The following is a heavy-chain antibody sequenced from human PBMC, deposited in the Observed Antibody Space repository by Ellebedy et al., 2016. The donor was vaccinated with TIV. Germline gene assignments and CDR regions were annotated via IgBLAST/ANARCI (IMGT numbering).Heavy chain of an antibody. V-gene: IGHV3-30*02. CDR2: IWYDGSTE. CDR3: ARGPPGWAVATPYDGFNI. CDR1: GFTLSSSG. Sequence: PGGSLRLSCAASGFTLSSSGMYWVRQAPGKGLEWVASIWYDGSTEYYADSVKGRFSISRDDSKNTVYLQMNSLRADDTAVYYCARGPPGWAVATPYDGFNIWGQGTMVSVSS. D-gene: IGHD5-12*01. J-gene: IGHJ3*02.